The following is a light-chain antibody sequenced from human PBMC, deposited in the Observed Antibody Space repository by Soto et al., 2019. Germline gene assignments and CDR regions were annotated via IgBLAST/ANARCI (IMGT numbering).Light chain of an antibody. Sequence: EIVLTQSPGTLSLSPGERATLSCRASQSISSSYLAWYQQKPGQAPRLLIYAASSRATGIPDRFSGSGSGTDFPLTISRLEPEDFAVYYCQQYGSSSYTFGQGTQLKIK. J-gene: IGKJ2*01. CDR1: QSISSSY. CDR3: QQYGSSSYT. CDR2: AAS. V-gene: IGKV3-20*01.